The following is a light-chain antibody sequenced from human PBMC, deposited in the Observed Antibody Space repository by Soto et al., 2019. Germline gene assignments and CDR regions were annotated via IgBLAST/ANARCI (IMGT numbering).Light chain of an antibody. CDR1: QGVSNNY. J-gene: IGKJ2*01. V-gene: IGKV3-20*01. Sequence: EIVLVQSPGTLSLSPGERATLSCRASQGVSNNYLAWYQQKPGQAPMLLIYGASSRATDVPDTFSGSGTGTDFSLTITRLEPEDFAVDYCQQYGVSPLMFTFGQGTKVGVK. CDR3: QQYGVSPLMFT. CDR2: GAS.